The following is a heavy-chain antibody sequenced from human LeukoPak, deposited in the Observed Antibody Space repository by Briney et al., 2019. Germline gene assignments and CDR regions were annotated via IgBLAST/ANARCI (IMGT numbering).Heavy chain of an antibody. V-gene: IGHV4-30-4*01. Sequence: SETLSLTCTVSGASISSGDYHWNWIRQPPGKGLGWIGFIHDSGSTYYNPSLKSRVSISRDMSKNQLSLMLSSVTAADTAVYYCARGFGAGNYYYGWFDPWGQGTLVSVSS. J-gene: IGHJ5*02. D-gene: IGHD3-10*01. CDR1: GASISSGDYH. CDR2: IHDSGST. CDR3: ARGFGAGNYYYGWFDP.